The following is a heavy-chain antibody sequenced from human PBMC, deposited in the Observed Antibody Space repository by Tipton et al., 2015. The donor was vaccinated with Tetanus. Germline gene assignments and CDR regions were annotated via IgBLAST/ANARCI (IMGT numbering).Heavy chain of an antibody. CDR1: GYTFTGYY. V-gene: IGHV1-2*02. Sequence: QVQLVQSGAEVKKPGASVKVSCKASGYTFTGYYMYWVRQAPGQGLEWMGWIDPNSGGTVYAQKFQGRVTMTRDTSLSTAYMERRSLRSDDAGVYYCARDRGEYIYYGMDVWGPGTTVTVS. CDR2: IDPNSGGT. CDR3: ARDRGEYIYYGMDV. D-gene: IGHD4-17*01. J-gene: IGHJ6*02.